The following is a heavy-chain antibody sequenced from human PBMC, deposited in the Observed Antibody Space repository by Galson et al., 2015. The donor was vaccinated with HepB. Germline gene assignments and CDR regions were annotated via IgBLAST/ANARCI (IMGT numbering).Heavy chain of an antibody. CDR3: AKDISMSSSWSRFDY. CDR2: ISWNSGSI. V-gene: IGHV3-9*01. J-gene: IGHJ4*02. Sequence: RQAPGKGLEWVSGISWNSGSIGYADSVKGRFTISRDNAKNSLYLQMNSLRAEDTALYYCAKDISMSSSWSRFDYWGQGTLVTVSS. D-gene: IGHD6-13*01.